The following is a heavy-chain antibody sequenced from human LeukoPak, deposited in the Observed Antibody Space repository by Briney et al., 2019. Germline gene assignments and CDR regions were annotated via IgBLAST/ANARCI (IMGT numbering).Heavy chain of an antibody. CDR2: IYYSGST. Sequence: SETLSLTCTVSGGSISSHYWSWIRQPPGKGLEWIGYIYYSGSTNYNPSLKSRVTISVDTSKNQFSLKLSSVTAADTAVYYCARVWSTLVVPAAIGSYYYYCMDVWGKGTTVTVSS. V-gene: IGHV4-59*11. CDR3: ARVWSTLVVPAAIGSYYYYCMDV. D-gene: IGHD2-2*01. J-gene: IGHJ6*03. CDR1: GGSISSHY.